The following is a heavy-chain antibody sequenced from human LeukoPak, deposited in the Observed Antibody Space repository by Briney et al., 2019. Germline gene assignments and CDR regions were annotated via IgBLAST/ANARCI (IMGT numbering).Heavy chain of an antibody. CDR3: TTEGEVGATFDY. CDR1: EFTFSSYS. CDR2: ITNSGNSK. D-gene: IGHD1-26*01. J-gene: IGHJ4*02. V-gene: IGHV3-48*01. Sequence: PGGSLRLSCAASEFTFSSYSMNWVRQAPGKGLEWVSYITNSGNSKSYADSVKGRFTISRDNTKNSLYLQMNGLRAEDTAVYYCTTEGEVGATFDYWGQGTLVTVSS.